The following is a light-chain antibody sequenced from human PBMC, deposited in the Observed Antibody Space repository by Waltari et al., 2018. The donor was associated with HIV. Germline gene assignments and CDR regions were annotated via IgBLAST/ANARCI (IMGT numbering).Light chain of an antibody. V-gene: IGLV1-44*01. CDR1: SSNIGSNT. Sequence: QSVLTQPPSASGTPGQRVTISCSGSSSNIGSNTVNWYQQLPGTAPKLRIYSNNQRPAGVPERFSGSKSGPSASLAISGLQSEDEADYYCAAWDDSLNGVVCGGGTKLTVL. CDR2: SNN. J-gene: IGLJ2*01. CDR3: AAWDDSLNGVV.